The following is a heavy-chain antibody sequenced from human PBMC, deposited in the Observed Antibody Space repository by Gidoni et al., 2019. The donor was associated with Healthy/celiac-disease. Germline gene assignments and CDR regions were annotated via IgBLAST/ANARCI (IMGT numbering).Heavy chain of an antibody. V-gene: IGHV3-13*01. D-gene: IGHD5-12*01. CDR3: ARGGSGGSFRNYYYYGMDV. Sequence: EVQLVESGGGLVQPGGSLRLSCAASGFTFSSYDMHWVRQATGKGLEWVSAIGTAGDTYYPGSVKGRFTISRENAKNSLYLQMNSLRAGDTAVYYCARGGSGGSFRNYYYYGMDVWGQGTTVTVSS. CDR1: GFTFSSYD. J-gene: IGHJ6*02. CDR2: IGTAGDT.